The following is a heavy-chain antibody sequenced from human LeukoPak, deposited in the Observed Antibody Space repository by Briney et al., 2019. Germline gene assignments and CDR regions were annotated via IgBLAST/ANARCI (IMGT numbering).Heavy chain of an antibody. CDR3: AFSPASGTYSGY. D-gene: IGHD3-10*01. J-gene: IGHJ4*02. CDR1: GFTFSSYA. CDR2: FSVSGGST. V-gene: IGHV3-23*01. Sequence: PGGSLRLSCEASGFTFSSYAMSWVRQAPGKGLEWVSSFSVSGGSTYYADSVKGRFTISRDNSKNTLYLQMNSLRADDTAVYYCAFSPASGTYSGYWGQGTLVTVSS.